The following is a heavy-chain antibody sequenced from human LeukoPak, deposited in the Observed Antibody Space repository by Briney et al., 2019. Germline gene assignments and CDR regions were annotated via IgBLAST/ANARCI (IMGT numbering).Heavy chain of an antibody. J-gene: IGHJ4*02. D-gene: IGHD3-3*01. V-gene: IGHV3-23*01. CDR2: ISGSGGST. Sequence: PGGSLSLSCAASGFTFSSYAMSWLRPAPGKGREWVSAISGSGGSTYYADSVKGRFTISRDNSKNTLYLQMNSLRAEDTAVYYCAKGYDFWSGYCDYWGQGTLVTVSS. CDR1: GFTFSSYA. CDR3: AKGYDFWSGYCDY.